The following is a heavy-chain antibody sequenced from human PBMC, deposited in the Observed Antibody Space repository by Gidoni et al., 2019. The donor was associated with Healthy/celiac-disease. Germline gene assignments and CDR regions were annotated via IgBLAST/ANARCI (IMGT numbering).Heavy chain of an antibody. CDR1: GGSISSSSYY. J-gene: IGHJ4*02. CDR2: IYYSGST. CDR3: ARIAAAGVYYFDY. D-gene: IGHD6-13*01. V-gene: IGHV4-39*01. Sequence: QLQLQESVPGLVKPSETLSLTCTLSGGSISSSSYYWGWIRQPPGKGLEWIGSIYYSGSTYYNPSLKSRVTISVDTSKNQFSLKLSSVTAADTAVYYCARIAAAGVYYFDYWGQGTLVTVSS.